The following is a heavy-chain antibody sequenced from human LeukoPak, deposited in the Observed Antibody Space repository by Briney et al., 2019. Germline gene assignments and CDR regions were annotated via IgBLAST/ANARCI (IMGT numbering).Heavy chain of an antibody. CDR3: ARTRWQQMVLYYFDY. J-gene: IGHJ4*02. D-gene: IGHD6-13*01. CDR2: IYYSGST. V-gene: IGHV4-39*01. Sequence: PSETLSLTCSVSGGSIRSSTYYWGWVRQPPGKGLEWIASIYYSGSTYYNPSLKSRVTISLDTSKHQFSLKLSSVTAADTAVYYCARTRWQQMVLYYFDYWGQGTLVTVSS. CDR1: GGSIRSSTYY.